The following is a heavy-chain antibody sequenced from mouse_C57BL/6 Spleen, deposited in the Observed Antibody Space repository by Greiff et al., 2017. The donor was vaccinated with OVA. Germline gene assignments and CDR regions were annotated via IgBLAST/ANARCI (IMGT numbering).Heavy chain of an antibody. J-gene: IGHJ1*03. V-gene: IGHV1-22*01. CDR1: GYTFTDYN. Sequence: EVQLQQSGPELVKPGASVKMSCKASGYTFTDYNMHWVKQSPGKSLEWIGYINPNNGGTSYHQKFKGKATLTVNKSSSTATLALRSLKSEDSAVYYCARRWDSNWDGDVWGTGTTVTVSS. D-gene: IGHD2-5*01. CDR3: ARRWDSNWDGDV. CDR2: INPNNGGT.